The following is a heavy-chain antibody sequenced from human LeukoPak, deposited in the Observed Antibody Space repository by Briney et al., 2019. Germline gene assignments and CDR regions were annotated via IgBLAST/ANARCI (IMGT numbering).Heavy chain of an antibody. Sequence: PGGSLRLSCAASGFTFSNALMTWVRQAPGKGLEWVGHIKSKSDGGTTDCAAPVKGRFTISRDDSKNTLSLQMNSLKSKDTAVYYCTTWDGVDWGQGTKVTVSS. CDR2: IKSKSDGGTT. CDR3: TTWDGVD. J-gene: IGHJ3*01. D-gene: IGHD1-26*01. V-gene: IGHV3-15*01. CDR1: GFTFSNAL.